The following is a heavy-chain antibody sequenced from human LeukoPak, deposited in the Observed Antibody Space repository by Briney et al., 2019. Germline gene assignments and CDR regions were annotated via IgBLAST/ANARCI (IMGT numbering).Heavy chain of an antibody. J-gene: IGHJ1*01. D-gene: IGHD3-10*01. CDR1: GFTFTTYW. Sequence: GGSLRLSCAASGFTFTTYWMSWVRQAPGKGLEWVANINQDGTEKYYVDSVKGRFTISRDNAKNSLDLQMNSLRVEDTAVYYCAKVAKYYYGSETYYFLEHWGQGTPVTASS. V-gene: IGHV3-7*01. CDR3: AKVAKYYYGSETYYFLEH. CDR2: INQDGTEK.